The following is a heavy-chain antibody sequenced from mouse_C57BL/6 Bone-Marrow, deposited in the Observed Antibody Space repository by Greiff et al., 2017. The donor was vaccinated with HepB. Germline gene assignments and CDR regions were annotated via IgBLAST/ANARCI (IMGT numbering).Heavy chain of an antibody. Sequence: VQLQQPGAELVRPGTSVKLSCKASGYTFTSYWMHWVKQRPGQGLEWIGVIDPSDSYTNYNQKFKGKATLTVDTSSGTAYMQLSSLTTEDSAVYYCARSWPRAYWGQGTLVTVSA. CDR3: ARSWPRAY. CDR1: GYTFTSYW. V-gene: IGHV1-59*01. J-gene: IGHJ3*01. CDR2: IDPSDSYT.